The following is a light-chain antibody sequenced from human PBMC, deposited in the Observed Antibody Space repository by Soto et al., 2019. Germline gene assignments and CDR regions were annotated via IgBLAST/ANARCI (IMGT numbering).Light chain of an antibody. Sequence: QSALTQPASVSGSPGQSITISCTGTSSDIGHYDSVSWYQQHPGTAPKLMIYDVTNRPSGVSNRFSGSKSGNTASLTISGLQADDEADYYCSSYTSSSTLYVFGPGTKVTVL. J-gene: IGLJ1*01. CDR3: SSYTSSSTLYV. V-gene: IGLV2-14*01. CDR2: DVT. CDR1: SSDIGHYDS.